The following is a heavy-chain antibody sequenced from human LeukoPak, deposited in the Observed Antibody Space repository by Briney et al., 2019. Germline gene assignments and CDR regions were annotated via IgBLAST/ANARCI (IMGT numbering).Heavy chain of an antibody. CDR3: APRRDGYSYYFDY. CDR1: GFTFSSYG. V-gene: IGHV3-30*02. D-gene: IGHD5-24*01. CDR2: IRYDGSNK. Sequence: GGSLRLSCAASGFTFSSYGMHWVRQVPGKGLEWVAFIRYDGSNKYYADSVKGRFTISRDNSKNTLYLQMNSLRAEDTAVYYCAPRRDGYSYYFDYWGQGTLVTVSS. J-gene: IGHJ4*02.